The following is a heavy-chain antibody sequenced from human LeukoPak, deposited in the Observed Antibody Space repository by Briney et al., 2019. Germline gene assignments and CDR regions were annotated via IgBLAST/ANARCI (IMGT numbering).Heavy chain of an antibody. CDR2: IIPIFGTA. D-gene: IGHD3-3*01. Sequence: SVKVSCKASGGTFSSYAISWVRQAPGQGLEWMGGIIPIFGTANYAQKFQGRVTITADESTSTAYMELSSLRSEDTAVYYCARDGVEAGIYFDYWSQGTLVTVSS. V-gene: IGHV1-69*13. J-gene: IGHJ4*02. CDR1: GGTFSSYA. CDR3: ARDGVEAGIYFDY.